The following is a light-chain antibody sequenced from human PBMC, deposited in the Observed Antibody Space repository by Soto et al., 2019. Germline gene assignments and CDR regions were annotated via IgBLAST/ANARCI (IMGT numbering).Light chain of an antibody. CDR2: AAS. J-gene: IGKJ4*01. CDR3: QHLNSYPRALS. CDR1: QGIRSF. Sequence: DIQLTQSPSFLSASVGDRVTITCRASQGIRSFLAWYQQKLGKAPKLLIYAASTLENGVPLRFSGSGSGTEFTLTISSLQPEDVATYYCQHLNSYPRALSFGGGTRWIS. V-gene: IGKV1-9*01.